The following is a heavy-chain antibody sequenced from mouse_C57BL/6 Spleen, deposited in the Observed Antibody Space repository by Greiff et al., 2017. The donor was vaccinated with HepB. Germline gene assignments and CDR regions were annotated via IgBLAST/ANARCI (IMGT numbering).Heavy chain of an antibody. J-gene: IGHJ1*03. CDR2: IRSKSNNYAT. CDR1: GFSFNTYA. Sequence: EVQVVESGGGLVQPKGSLKLSCAASGFSFNTYAMNWVRQAPGKGLEWVARIRSKSNNYATYYADSVKDRFTISRDDSESMLYLQMNNLKTEDTAMYYCVRQKYGSSWWYFDVWGTGTTVTVSS. D-gene: IGHD1-1*01. CDR3: VRQKYGSSWWYFDV. V-gene: IGHV10-1*01.